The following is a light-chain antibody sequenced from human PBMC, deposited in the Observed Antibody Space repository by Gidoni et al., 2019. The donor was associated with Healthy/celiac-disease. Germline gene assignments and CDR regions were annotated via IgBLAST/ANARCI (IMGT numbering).Light chain of an antibody. CDR1: QSVSSN. J-gene: IGKJ2*01. V-gene: IGKV3-15*01. CDR2: GSS. CDR3: QQYNNWPYP. Sequence: EIVMTQSPATLSVSPGERATLSCRASQSVSSNFAWYQQKPGQAPRLLIYGSSTRATGIPARFSGSWSGTEFTLTISSLQSEDFAVYYCQQYNNWPYPFGQGTKLEIK.